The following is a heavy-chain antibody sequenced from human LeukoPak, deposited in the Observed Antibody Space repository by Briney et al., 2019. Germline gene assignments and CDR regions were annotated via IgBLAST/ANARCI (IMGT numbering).Heavy chain of an antibody. CDR2: IYTSGSTSGST. J-gene: IGHJ4*02. Sequence: SETLSLTCTVSGGSISSYYWSWIRQPAGKGLEWIGRIYTSGSTSGSTNYNPSLKSRVTISVDTSKNQFSLKLSSVTAADTAVYYCASLDAGYCSSTSCSDYWGQGTLVTVSS. D-gene: IGHD2-2*01. CDR3: ASLDAGYCSSTSCSDY. V-gene: IGHV4-4*07. CDR1: GGSISSYY.